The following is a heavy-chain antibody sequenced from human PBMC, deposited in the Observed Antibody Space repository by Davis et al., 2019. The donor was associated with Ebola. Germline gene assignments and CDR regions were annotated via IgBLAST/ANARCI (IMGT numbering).Heavy chain of an antibody. Sequence: GESLKISCAASGFTFNSYSMNWVRQAPGKGLEWVSGISGSGETTHYADSVKGRLIISRDNSKNTLFLQMNSLSAEDTAVYYCAKDGGYEGWFDPWGQGTLVTVSS. CDR3: AKDGGYEGWFDP. CDR2: ISGSGETT. V-gene: IGHV3-23*01. J-gene: IGHJ5*02. CDR1: GFTFNSYS. D-gene: IGHD5-12*01.